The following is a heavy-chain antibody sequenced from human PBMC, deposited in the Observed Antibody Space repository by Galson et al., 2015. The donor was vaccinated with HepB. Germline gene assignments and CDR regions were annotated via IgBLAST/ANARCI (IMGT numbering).Heavy chain of an antibody. D-gene: IGHD2-15*01. V-gene: IGHV3-30*04. CDR1: GFTFSTFP. Sequence: SLRLSCAASGFTFSTFPMHWVRQAPGKGLEWVAVISYDGGNKYYPDSVAGRFTISRDNSKSTLYLQMDSLRAEDTAVYYCARIKSSSCGGGNCFRRPYYYYYGMDVWGQGTTVTVSS. CDR3: ARIKSSSCGGGNCFRRPYYYYYGMDV. J-gene: IGHJ6*02. CDR2: ISYDGGNK.